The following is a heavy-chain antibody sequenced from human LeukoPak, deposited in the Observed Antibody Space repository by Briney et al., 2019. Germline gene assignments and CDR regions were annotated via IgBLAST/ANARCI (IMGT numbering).Heavy chain of an antibody. CDR3: ARDGSGSRLGYFDY. Sequence: GGSLRLSCAASGFTVSSNYMSWVRQAPGKGLEWVSVIYSGGSTYYADSVKGRFTISRDNSKNTLYLQMNSLRAEDTAVYYCARDGSGSRLGYFDYWGQGTLVTVSS. J-gene: IGHJ4*02. V-gene: IGHV3-53*01. CDR2: IYSGGST. CDR1: GFTVSSNY. D-gene: IGHD1-26*01.